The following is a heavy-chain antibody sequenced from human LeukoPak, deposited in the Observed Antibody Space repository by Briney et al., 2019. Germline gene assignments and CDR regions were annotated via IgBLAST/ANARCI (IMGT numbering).Heavy chain of an antibody. Sequence: PGGSLRLSCAASGFTFSSYSMNWVRQVPGKGLEWVSYISSSSSTIYYADSVKGRFTISRDNAKNSLYLQMNSLRAEDTAVYYCAKVADYYYMDVWGKGTTVTVSS. CDR1: GFTFSSYS. J-gene: IGHJ6*03. D-gene: IGHD2-15*01. CDR3: AKVADYYYMDV. V-gene: IGHV3-48*01. CDR2: ISSSSSTI.